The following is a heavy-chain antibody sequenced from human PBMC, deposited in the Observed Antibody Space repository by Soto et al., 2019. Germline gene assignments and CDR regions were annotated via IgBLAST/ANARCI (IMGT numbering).Heavy chain of an antibody. CDR2: IYYSGST. Sequence: QVQLQESGPGLVKPSQTLSLTCTVSGGPISSGDYYWSWIRQPPGKGLEWIGYIYYSGSTYYNPSLKSRVTISVDTSKNQFSLKLSSVTAADTAVYYCARASRGRTLLRFLEWLGDIPGDAFDIWGQGTMVTVSS. J-gene: IGHJ3*02. CDR3: ARASRGRTLLRFLEWLGDIPGDAFDI. V-gene: IGHV4-30-4*01. D-gene: IGHD3-3*01. CDR1: GGPISSGDYY.